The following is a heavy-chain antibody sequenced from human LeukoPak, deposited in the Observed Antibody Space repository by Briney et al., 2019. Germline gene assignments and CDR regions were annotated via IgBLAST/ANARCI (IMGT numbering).Heavy chain of an antibody. Sequence: GGSLRLSCAASGFTFSSYAMHWVRQAPGKGLEWVAVISYDGSNKYYADSVKGRFTISRDNSKNTLYLQMNSLRAEDTAVYYCARPKRYCSGGSCYSGEAFDYWGQGTLVTVSS. CDR1: GFTFSSYA. J-gene: IGHJ4*02. V-gene: IGHV3-30-3*01. D-gene: IGHD2-15*01. CDR3: ARPKRYCSGGSCYSGEAFDY. CDR2: ISYDGSNK.